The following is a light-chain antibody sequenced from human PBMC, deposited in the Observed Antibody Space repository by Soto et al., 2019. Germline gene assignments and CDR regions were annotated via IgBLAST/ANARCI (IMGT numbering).Light chain of an antibody. CDR3: SSYTTNSTPYV. V-gene: IGLV2-14*01. CDR2: DVS. J-gene: IGLJ1*01. Sequence: QSVLTQPASVSGSPGQSITISCIGTSSDVGGYNYVSWYQQHPGKAPKLMIYDVSNRPSGVSNRFSGSKSDNTASLTISGLQAEDEADYYCSSYTTNSTPYVFGTGTQLTVL. CDR1: SSDVGGYNY.